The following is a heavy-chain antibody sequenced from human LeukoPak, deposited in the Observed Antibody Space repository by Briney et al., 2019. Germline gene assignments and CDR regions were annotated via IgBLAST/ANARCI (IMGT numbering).Heavy chain of an antibody. D-gene: IGHD6-19*01. Sequence: GASVKVSCKASGGTFSSYAISWVRQAPGQGLEWMGRIIPILGIANYAQKFQGRVTITADKSTSTAYMELSSLRSEDTAVYYCATPNSGIAVAGTGDYFDYWGQGTLVTVSS. V-gene: IGHV1-69*04. J-gene: IGHJ4*02. CDR2: IIPILGIA. CDR1: GGTFSSYA. CDR3: ATPNSGIAVAGTGDYFDY.